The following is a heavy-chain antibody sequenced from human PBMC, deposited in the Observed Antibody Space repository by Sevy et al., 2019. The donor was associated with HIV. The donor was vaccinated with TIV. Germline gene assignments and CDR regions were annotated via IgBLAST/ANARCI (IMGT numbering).Heavy chain of an antibody. J-gene: IGHJ4*02. CDR1: GVSISNGGNY. D-gene: IGHD3-22*01. CDR2: IFYSGAT. Sequence: SETLSLTCSVSGVSISNGGNYWAWVRQHPGKGLEWIGSIFYSGATFYNPSLEGRLSISVDTSGNLLSLRLSSVTAAETAVYFCARIFRAPYYYNTGGYYRNWGQGTQVTVSS. CDR3: ARIFRAPYYYNTGGYYRN. V-gene: IGHV4-31*03.